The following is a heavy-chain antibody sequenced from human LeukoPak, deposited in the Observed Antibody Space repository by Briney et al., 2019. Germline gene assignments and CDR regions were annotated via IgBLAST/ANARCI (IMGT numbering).Heavy chain of an antibody. CDR2: IYYSGST. D-gene: IGHD6-19*01. J-gene: IGHJ3*02. CDR3: ARADSSGWNDAFDI. Sequence: PSETLSLTCTVSGGSISSYYWSWIRQPPGKGLEWIGYIYYSGSTNYNPSLKSRVTISVDTSKNQFSLKPSSVTAADTAVYYCARADSSGWNDAFDIWGQGTMVTVSS. V-gene: IGHV4-59*01. CDR1: GGSISSYY.